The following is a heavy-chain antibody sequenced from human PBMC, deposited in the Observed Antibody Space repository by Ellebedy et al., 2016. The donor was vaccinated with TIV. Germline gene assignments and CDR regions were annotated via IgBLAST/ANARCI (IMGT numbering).Heavy chain of an antibody. CDR2: VYSVGST. CDR3: ACSTFYYYYHGMDV. V-gene: IGHV3-66*01. D-gene: IGHD3-10*02. J-gene: IGHJ6*02. Sequence: GGSLRLSCAASGFTVSKKYMSWVRQAPGKGLEWVSVVYSVGSTYYADSVKGRFTISRDESKYTLYLQMNNLRADDTAVYYCACSTFYYYYHGMDVWGQGTTVTVSS. CDR1: GFTVSKKY.